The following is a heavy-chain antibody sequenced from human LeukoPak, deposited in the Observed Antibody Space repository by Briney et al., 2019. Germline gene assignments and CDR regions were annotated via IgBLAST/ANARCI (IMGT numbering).Heavy chain of an antibody. J-gene: IGHJ6*02. CDR1: GFTFSSYA. V-gene: IGHV3-30-3*01. Sequence: GGSLRLSCAASGFTFSSYAMSWVRQAPGKGLEWVAVISYDGSNKYYADSVKGRFTISRDNSKNTLYLQMNSLRAEDTAVYYCARTYYYDSSGYYGNYYYYYGMDVWGQGTTVTVSS. CDR3: ARTYYYDSSGYYGNYYYYYGMDV. D-gene: IGHD3-22*01. CDR2: ISYDGSNK.